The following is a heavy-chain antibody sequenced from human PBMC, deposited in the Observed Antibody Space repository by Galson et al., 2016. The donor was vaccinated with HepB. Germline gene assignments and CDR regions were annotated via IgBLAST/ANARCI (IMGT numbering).Heavy chain of an antibody. CDR3: AGGTMIRGLT. V-gene: IGHV3-48*04. J-gene: IGHJ4*02. D-gene: IGHD3-10*01. CDR1: GFTFSSFS. CDR2: IGGRSSPV. Sequence: SLRLSCAASGFTFSSFSMNWVRQAPGKGLEWVSYIGGRSSPVSYADAVKGRFTISRDNAENSRYLQMNSLRVEDTAVYYCAGGTMIRGLTWGQGTLVTVSS.